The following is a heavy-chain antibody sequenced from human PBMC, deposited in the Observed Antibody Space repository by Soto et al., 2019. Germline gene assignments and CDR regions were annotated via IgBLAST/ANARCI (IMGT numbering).Heavy chain of an antibody. CDR2: INHSGST. D-gene: IGHD4-17*01. V-gene: IGHV4-34*01. Sequence: PSETLSLTCAVYGGSFSGYYWSWIRQPPGKGLEWIGEINHSGSTNYNPSLKSRVTISVDTSKNQFSLKLGSVTAADTAVYYCARGKSKLRFDYWGQRTLVPVSS. CDR1: GGSFSGYY. J-gene: IGHJ4*01. CDR3: ARGKSKLRFDY.